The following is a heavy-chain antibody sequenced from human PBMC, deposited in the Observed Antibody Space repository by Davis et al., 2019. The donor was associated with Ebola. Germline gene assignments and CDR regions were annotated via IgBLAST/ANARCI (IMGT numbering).Heavy chain of an antibody. CDR3: ATPLYYDSSGMDY. CDR2: ISGSGGST. Sequence: GGSLRLSCAASGFTFSSYAMSWVRQAPGKGLEWVSAISGSGGSTYYADSVKGRFTISRDNSKNMLYLEMNSLTTEDTAVYHCATPLYYDSSGMDYWGQGTLVTVSS. CDR1: GFTFSSYA. D-gene: IGHD3-22*01. V-gene: IGHV3-23*01. J-gene: IGHJ4*02.